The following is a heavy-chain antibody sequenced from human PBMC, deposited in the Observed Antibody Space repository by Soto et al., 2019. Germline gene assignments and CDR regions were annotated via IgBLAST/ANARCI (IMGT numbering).Heavy chain of an antibody. CDR1: GYTFTGYY. V-gene: IGHV1-2*04. J-gene: IGHJ4*02. CDR2: INPNSGGT. D-gene: IGHD6-13*01. Sequence: QVQLVQSGAEVKKPGASVKVSCKASGYTFTGYYMHWVRQAPGQGLEWMGWINPNSGGTNYAQKFQGWVNMTSDTSISTAYRELSRLRSDDTAVYYCAIARFIAAAALFYYWGQGTLVTVSS. CDR3: AIARFIAAAALFYY.